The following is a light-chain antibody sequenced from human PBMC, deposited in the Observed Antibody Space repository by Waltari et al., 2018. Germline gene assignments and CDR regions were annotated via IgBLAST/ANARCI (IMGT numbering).Light chain of an antibody. J-gene: IGLJ1*01. CDR2: SNN. CDR1: SSNLGSNT. V-gene: IGLV1-44*01. CDR3: AAWDDSLNGYV. Sequence: QSVLTQPPSASGTPGQRDTISCSGRSSNLGSNTVNWYQQLPGTAPNLLIYSNNQRPSGVPDRFSGSKSGTSASLAISGLQSEDEADYYCAAWDDSLNGYVFGTGTKVTVL.